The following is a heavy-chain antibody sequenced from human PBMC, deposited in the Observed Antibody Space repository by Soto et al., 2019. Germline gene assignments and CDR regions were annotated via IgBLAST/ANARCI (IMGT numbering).Heavy chain of an antibody. J-gene: IGHJ4*02. V-gene: IGHV3-48*01. CDR1: GFTFRNYG. CDR3: ARERWDIVVVPAAISGDY. Sequence: GGSLRLSCAASGFTFRNYGMNWVRQAPGKGLEWVSYIGIGSSTKYYADSVKGRFTISRDNAKNSLYLQMNSLRAEDTAVYYCARERWDIVVVPAAISGDYWGQGTLVTVSS. D-gene: IGHD2-2*02. CDR2: IGIGSSTK.